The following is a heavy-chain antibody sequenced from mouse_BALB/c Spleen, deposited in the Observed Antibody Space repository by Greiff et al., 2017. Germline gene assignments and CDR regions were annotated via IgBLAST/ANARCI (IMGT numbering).Heavy chain of an antibody. CDR3: AREMITTNYYAMDY. CDR2: IWGDGST. D-gene: IGHD2-4*01. J-gene: IGHJ4*01. V-gene: IGHV2-6-7*01. CDR1: GFSLTGYG. Sequence: VHLVESGPGLVAPSQSLSITCTVSGFSLTGYGVNWVRQPPGKGLEWLGMIWGDGSTDYNSALKSRLSISKDNSKSQVFLKMNSLQTDDTARYYCAREMITTNYYAMDYWGQGTSVTVSS.